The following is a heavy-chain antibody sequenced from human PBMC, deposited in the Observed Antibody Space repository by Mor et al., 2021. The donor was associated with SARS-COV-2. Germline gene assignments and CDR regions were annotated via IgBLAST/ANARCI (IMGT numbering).Heavy chain of an antibody. V-gene: IGHV3-7*01. D-gene: IGHD3-10*01. Sequence: GSEKYYVDSVKGRFTISRDNAKNSLYLQMNSLRAEDTAVYYCAREWFGELLDWFDPWGQGTLVTVSS. J-gene: IGHJ5*02. CDR2: GSEK. CDR3: AREWFGELLDWFDP.